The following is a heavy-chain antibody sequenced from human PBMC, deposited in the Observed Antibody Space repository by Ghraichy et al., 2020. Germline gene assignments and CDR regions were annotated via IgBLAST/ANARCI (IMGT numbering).Heavy chain of an antibody. CDR1: GFTFSSYW. Sequence: GGSLRLSCAASGFTFSSYWMHWVRQAPGKGLVWVSRINSDGSSTSYADSVKGRFTISRDNAKNTLYLQMNSLRAEDTAVYYCAREFGYSGYDGGSAQEYYYYYYGMDVWGQGTTVTVS. CDR3: AREFGYSGYDGGSAQEYYYYYYGMDV. V-gene: IGHV3-74*01. D-gene: IGHD5-12*01. CDR2: INSDGSST. J-gene: IGHJ6*02.